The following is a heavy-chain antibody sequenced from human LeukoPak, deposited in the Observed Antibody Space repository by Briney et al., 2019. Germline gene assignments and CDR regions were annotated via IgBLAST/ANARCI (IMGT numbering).Heavy chain of an antibody. CDR2: IYYSGST. J-gene: IGHJ6*03. CDR1: GGSINSYY. Sequence: SETLSLTCTVSGGSINSYYWSWIRQPPGKGLEWIGFIYYSGSTNYNPSLKSRVTISLDTSKNQFSLKLSSVTPADTAVYYCARHVGAYFSMDVWGQGTTVTVSS. D-gene: IGHD3-16*01. CDR3: ARHVGAYFSMDV. V-gene: IGHV4-59*01.